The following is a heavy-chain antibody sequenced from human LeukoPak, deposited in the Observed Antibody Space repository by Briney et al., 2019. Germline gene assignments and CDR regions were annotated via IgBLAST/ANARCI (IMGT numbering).Heavy chain of an antibody. CDR1: GGTFSSYA. J-gene: IGHJ5*02. Sequence: SVKVSCKASGGTFSSYAISWVRQAPGQGLEWMGGIIPIFGTANYAQKFQGRVTITADKSTSTAYMELSSLRSEDTAVYYCARGPHIRTYDRDNWFDPWGQGTLVTVSS. CDR2: IIPIFGTA. D-gene: IGHD3-3*01. CDR3: ARGPHIRTYDRDNWFDP. V-gene: IGHV1-69*06.